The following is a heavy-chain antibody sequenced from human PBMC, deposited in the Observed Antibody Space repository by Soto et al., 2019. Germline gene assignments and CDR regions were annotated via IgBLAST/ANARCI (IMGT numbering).Heavy chain of an antibody. CDR2: INPSRATT. J-gene: IGHJ5*02. D-gene: IGHD3-3*01. CDR1: GDTFSSQY. CDR3: VGGADLEGRYNWFDP. V-gene: IGHV1-46*01. Sequence: QVQQVQSGAEVKKPGASMKVSCKSFGDTFSSQYIHWVRQAPGQGLEWVGLINPSRATTTISQKFQGRVTLTSDTSTRTVYMELSSLRSDDTAIYFCVGGADLEGRYNWFDPWGQGTLVTVSS.